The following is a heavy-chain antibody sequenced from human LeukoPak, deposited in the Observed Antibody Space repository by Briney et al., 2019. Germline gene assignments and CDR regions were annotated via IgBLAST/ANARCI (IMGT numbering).Heavy chain of an antibody. CDR3: AKVGGYDSNFDY. V-gene: IGHV3-23*01. CDR1: GFTFSSYA. D-gene: IGHD5-12*01. Sequence: GGSLRLSCAASGFTFSSYAMSWVRQAPGNGLEGVSAISGSGGSTYYADSVKGRFTISRDNSKNTLYLQMNSLRGEDTAVYYCAKVGGYDSNFDYWGQGPLVTVSS. CDR2: ISGSGGST. J-gene: IGHJ4*02.